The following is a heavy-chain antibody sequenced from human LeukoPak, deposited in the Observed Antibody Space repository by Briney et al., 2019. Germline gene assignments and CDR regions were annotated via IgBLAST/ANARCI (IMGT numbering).Heavy chain of an antibody. CDR3: ARDRNFLGYYYMDV. Sequence: ASVKVSCKASGYTFTSYGISWVRQAPGQGLEWMGWISAYNGNTNYAQKLQGRVTMTTDTSTSTAYMELRSLRSDDTAVYYCARDRNFLGYYYMDVWGKGTTVTVSS. J-gene: IGHJ6*03. D-gene: IGHD2/OR15-2a*01. V-gene: IGHV1-18*01. CDR1: GYTFTSYG. CDR2: ISAYNGNT.